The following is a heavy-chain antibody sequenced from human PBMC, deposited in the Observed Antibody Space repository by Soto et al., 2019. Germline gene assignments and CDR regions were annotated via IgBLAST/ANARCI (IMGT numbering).Heavy chain of an antibody. Sequence: EVQLVESGGGLVQPGGSLRLPCAASGFTLSNFWMHWVRQVPGKGLVWVSRINDDGSRTKYADSVEGRLTISRDNAKNTLYLQMDSLRVEDTAVYYCVRDHHDYDFWSGNPRGYFDLWGRGTLVTVSS. V-gene: IGHV3-74*01. J-gene: IGHJ2*01. CDR3: VRDHHDYDFWSGNPRGYFDL. CDR2: INDDGSRT. D-gene: IGHD3-3*01. CDR1: GFTLSNFW.